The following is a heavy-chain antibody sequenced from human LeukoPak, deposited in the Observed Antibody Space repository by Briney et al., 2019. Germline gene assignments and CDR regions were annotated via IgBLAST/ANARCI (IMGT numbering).Heavy chain of an antibody. Sequence: ASVKVSCKASGYTFTAYYIHWLRQTPGQGPEWMGWIKPDSGSSHYAQKFQGRVTMTRDTSSNSAYMDLTRLKSDDTAVYYCARAGVPIAVAGLSYFDYWGQGALVTVSS. CDR3: ARAGVPIAVAGLSYFDY. J-gene: IGHJ4*02. CDR1: GYTFTAYY. V-gene: IGHV1-2*02. D-gene: IGHD6-19*01. CDR2: IKPDSGSS.